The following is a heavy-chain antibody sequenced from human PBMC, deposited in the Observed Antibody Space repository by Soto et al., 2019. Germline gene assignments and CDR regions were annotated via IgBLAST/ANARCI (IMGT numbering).Heavy chain of an antibody. V-gene: IGHV4-34*01. CDR1: AQSFSGHT. CDR2: ISQSGST. D-gene: IGHD1-1*01. Sequence: QVQLQQWGAGLLKPSETLSLTCAVYAQSFSGHTWSWIRQSPGKGLEWIGEISQSGSTYYNPSLRTRGTIAADTSKNPFSLTVNSVTAADTGVFSCARGSGIAVIPGELEDVHYDYWGQGTLVSVSS. CDR3: ARGSGIAVIPGELEDVHYDY. J-gene: IGHJ4*02.